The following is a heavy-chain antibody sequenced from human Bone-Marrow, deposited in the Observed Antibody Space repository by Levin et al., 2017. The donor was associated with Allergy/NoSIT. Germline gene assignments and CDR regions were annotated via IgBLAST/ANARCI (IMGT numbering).Heavy chain of an antibody. D-gene: IGHD6-19*01. CDR3: ARGLVADEH. CDR1: GGTFSNYA. J-gene: IGHJ1*01. Sequence: PTASVKVSCKASGGTFSNYAISWVRQAPGQGLEWMGGIVPFFGTANYAQNFQDRVTITADESTSTAYMELNSLKSEDTAVYYCARGLVADEHWGQGTLVTVSS. V-gene: IGHV1-69*13. CDR2: IVPFFGTA.